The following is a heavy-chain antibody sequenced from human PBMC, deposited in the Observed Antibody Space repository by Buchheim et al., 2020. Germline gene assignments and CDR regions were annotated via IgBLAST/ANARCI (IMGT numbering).Heavy chain of an antibody. Sequence: EVQLVESGGGLVQPGGSLRLSCAASGFTFKNHWINWVRQAPGKGLEWVANIKQDGSEKYYVDSVKARLTISRDNAKNSLYLQMNSMRAEDTAVYYCARSTGFRMDVWGKGTT. CDR1: GFTFKNHW. CDR2: IKQDGSEK. D-gene: IGHD1-14*01. J-gene: IGHJ6*03. V-gene: IGHV3-7*01. CDR3: ARSTGFRMDV.